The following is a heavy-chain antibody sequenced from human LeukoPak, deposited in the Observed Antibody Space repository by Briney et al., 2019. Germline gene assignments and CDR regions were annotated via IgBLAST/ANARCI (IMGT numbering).Heavy chain of an antibody. V-gene: IGHV4-34*01. J-gene: IGHJ4*02. CDR3: ARSQQREDYVPNYFDY. Sequence: SETLSLTCAVYGGSFSGYYWTWIRQPPGKGLEWIGEINHSGSTNHNPSLKSRVTISVDTSKNQFSLKLSSVTAADTAVYYCARSQQREDYVPNYFDYWGQGTLVTVSS. D-gene: IGHD4-17*01. CDR1: GGSFSGYY. CDR2: INHSGST.